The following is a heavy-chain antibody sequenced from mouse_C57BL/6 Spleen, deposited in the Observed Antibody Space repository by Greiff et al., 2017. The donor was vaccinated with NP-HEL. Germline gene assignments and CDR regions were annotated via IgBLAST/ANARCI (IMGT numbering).Heavy chain of an antibody. J-gene: IGHJ4*01. Sequence: LVESGAELVKPGASVKISCKASGYAFSSYWMNWVKQRPGKGLEWIGQIYPGDGDTNYNGKFKGKATLTADKSSSTAYMQLSSLTSEDSAVYFCARAWSYAMDYWGQGTSVTVSS. V-gene: IGHV1-80*01. CDR1: GYAFSSYW. D-gene: IGHD1-1*02. CDR3: ARAWSYAMDY. CDR2: IYPGDGDT.